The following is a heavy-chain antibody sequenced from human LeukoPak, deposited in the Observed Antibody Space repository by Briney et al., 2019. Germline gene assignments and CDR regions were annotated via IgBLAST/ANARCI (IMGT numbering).Heavy chain of an antibody. Sequence: GGSLRLSCAASGFTFSSYSMNWVRQAPGKGLEWVSYISSSSSTIYYADSVKGRFTISRDNAKNSLYLQMNCLRAEDTAVYYCARVSMIVERGYFDYWGQGTLVTVSS. J-gene: IGHJ4*02. V-gene: IGHV3-48*01. CDR2: ISSSSSTI. CDR3: ARVSMIVERGYFDY. CDR1: GFTFSSYS. D-gene: IGHD3-22*01.